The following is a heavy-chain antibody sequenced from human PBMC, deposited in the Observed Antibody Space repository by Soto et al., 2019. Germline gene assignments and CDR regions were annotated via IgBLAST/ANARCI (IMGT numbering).Heavy chain of an antibody. CDR3: ARSHIVGATTGYFQH. Sequence: QVQLVESGGGVVQPGRSLRLSCAASGFTFSSYAMHWVRQAPGKGLEWVAVISYDGSNKYYADSVKGRFTISRDNSKNTLYLQMNSLRAEDTAVSYCARSHIVGATTGYFQHWGQGTLVTVSS. CDR2: ISYDGSNK. CDR1: GFTFSSYA. J-gene: IGHJ1*01. D-gene: IGHD1-26*01. V-gene: IGHV3-30-3*01.